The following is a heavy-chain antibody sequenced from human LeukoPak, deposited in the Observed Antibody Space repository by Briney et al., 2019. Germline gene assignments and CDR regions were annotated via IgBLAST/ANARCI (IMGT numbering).Heavy chain of an antibody. D-gene: IGHD1-26*01. CDR2: ISGSGGST. V-gene: IGHV3-23*01. J-gene: IGHJ4*02. CDR3: AKDPRRWELLYYFDY. CDR1: GFTFSSYA. Sequence: PGGSLRLSCAASGFTFSSYAMSWVRQAPGKGLEWVSAISGSGGSTYYADSVKGRFTISRDNSKNTLYLQMNSLRAEDTAVYYCAKDPRRWELLYYFDYWGQGTLVTVSS.